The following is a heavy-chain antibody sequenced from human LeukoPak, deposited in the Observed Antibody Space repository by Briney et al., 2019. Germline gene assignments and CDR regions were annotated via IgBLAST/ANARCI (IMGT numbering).Heavy chain of an antibody. V-gene: IGHV3-23*01. CDR1: GLTFSSYA. D-gene: IGHD6-19*01. CDR3: GKGASSGWLLYQFEP. CDR2: INDSGGNT. Sequence: GGSLRLSCAASGLTFSSYAMSWVRQAPGKGLEWVSRINDSGGNTYYADSVKGRFTISRDNSKTTWFLQMSSIRTEDTAVYDCGKGASSGWLLYQFEPWGQGPLVTVSS. J-gene: IGHJ5*02.